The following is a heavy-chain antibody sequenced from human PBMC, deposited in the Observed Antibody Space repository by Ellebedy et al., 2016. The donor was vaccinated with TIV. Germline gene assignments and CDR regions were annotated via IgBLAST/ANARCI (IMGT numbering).Heavy chain of an antibody. Sequence: GESLKISCAASGFTFSGYSMNWVRQAPGKGLEWISYISTSSSTIYYADSVKGRITISRDNARNSLYLQMQSLRDEDTAVYYCARDTIAVRPDYWGQGTLVTVSS. D-gene: IGHD6-6*01. J-gene: IGHJ4*02. V-gene: IGHV3-48*02. CDR3: ARDTIAVRPDY. CDR2: ISTSSSTI. CDR1: GFTFSGYS.